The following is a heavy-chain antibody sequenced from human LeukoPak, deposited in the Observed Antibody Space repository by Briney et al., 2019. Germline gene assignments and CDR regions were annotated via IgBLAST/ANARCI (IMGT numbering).Heavy chain of an antibody. D-gene: IGHD3-10*01. CDR1: GYTFTSYG. CDR3: ARDLRGSYYMGFDY. Sequence: ASVKVSCKASGYTFTSYGISWVRQAPGQGLEWMGWISAYNGNTNYAQKFQGRVTMTRDTSTSTVYMELSSLRSEDTAVYYCARDLRGSYYMGFDYWGQGTLVTVSS. J-gene: IGHJ4*02. V-gene: IGHV1-18*01. CDR2: ISAYNGNT.